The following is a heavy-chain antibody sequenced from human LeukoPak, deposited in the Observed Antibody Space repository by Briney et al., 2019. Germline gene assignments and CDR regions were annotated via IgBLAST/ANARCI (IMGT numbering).Heavy chain of an antibody. D-gene: IGHD7-27*01. Sequence: QPGGSLRLSCAASGFTFTNYWMSWVRQAPGKGLEWVANIKQDGSEKYYAASVMGRFTISRDNAKNSLFLQMNSLRAEDTAVYYCATWGPDYWGQGILVTVSS. CDR1: GFTFTNYW. J-gene: IGHJ4*02. V-gene: IGHV3-7*01. CDR2: IKQDGSEK. CDR3: ATWGPDY.